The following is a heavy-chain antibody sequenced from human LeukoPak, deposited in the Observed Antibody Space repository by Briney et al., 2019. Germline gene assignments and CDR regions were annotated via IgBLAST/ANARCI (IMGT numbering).Heavy chain of an antibody. D-gene: IGHD6-13*01. J-gene: IGHJ4*02. V-gene: IGHV4-39*01. CDR3: ASSGYSSSWYGLQDY. CDR2: IYYSGST. CDR1: GGSISSSSYY. Sequence: PSETLSLTCTVSGGSISSSSYYWGWIRQPPGKGLEWIGSIYYSGSTYYNPSLKSRVTISVDTSKNQFSLKLSSVTAADTAVYYCASSGYSSSWYGLQDYWGQGTLVTVSS.